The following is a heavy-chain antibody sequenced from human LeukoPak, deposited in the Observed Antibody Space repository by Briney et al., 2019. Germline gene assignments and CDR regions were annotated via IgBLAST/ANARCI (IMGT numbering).Heavy chain of an antibody. CDR3: ATGVTTYNYYYYYMDV. Sequence: SETLSLTCTVSGGSISSYYWSWIRQPPGTGLEWIGYIYYSGSTNYNPSIKSRVTISVDTSKNQFSLKLSSVTAADTAVYYCATGVTTYNYYYYYMDVWGKGTTVTISS. CDR1: GGSISSYY. CDR2: IYYSGST. D-gene: IGHD3-3*01. V-gene: IGHV4-59*01. J-gene: IGHJ6*03.